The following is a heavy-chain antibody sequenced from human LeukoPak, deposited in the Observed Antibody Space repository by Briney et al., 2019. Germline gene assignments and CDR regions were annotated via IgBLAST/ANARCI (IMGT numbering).Heavy chain of an antibody. Sequence: GASVKVSCKASGYTFTSYDINWVRQATGQGLEWMGWMNPNSGNTGYAQKFQGRVTITRNTSISTAYMELSSLRSEDTAVYYCARGLVGFHAAAGTPSDYWGQGTLVTVSS. V-gene: IGHV1-8*03. CDR3: ARGLVGFHAAAGTPSDY. J-gene: IGHJ4*02. CDR1: GYTFTSYD. D-gene: IGHD6-13*01. CDR2: MNPNSGNT.